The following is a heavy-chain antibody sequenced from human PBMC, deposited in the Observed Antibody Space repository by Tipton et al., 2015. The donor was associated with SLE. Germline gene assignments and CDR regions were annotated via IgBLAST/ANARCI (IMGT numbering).Heavy chain of an antibody. CDR1: GFTVSSNY. CDR2: ISSSGSTI. Sequence: SLRLSCAASGFTVSSNYMSWVRQAPGKGLEWVSYISSSGSTIYYADSVKGRFTISRDNAKNSLYLQMNSLRAEDTAVYYCARSSSNYDFWSGSPDLDYMDVWGKGTTVTVSS. D-gene: IGHD3-3*01. CDR3: ARSSSNYDFWSGSPDLDYMDV. V-gene: IGHV3-11*04. J-gene: IGHJ6*03.